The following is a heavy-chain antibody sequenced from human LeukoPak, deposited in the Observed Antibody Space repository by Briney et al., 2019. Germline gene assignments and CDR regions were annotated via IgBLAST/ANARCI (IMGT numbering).Heavy chain of an antibody. CDR1: GYTFTSYG. D-gene: IGHD5-18*01. Sequence: ASLKVSCKASGYTFTSYGISWVRQTPGQGLEWMGWISAYNGNTNYAQKLQGRVTMNTDTSTSTDYMELRSLRSEDTAVYYCARGGYSYGTDYWGQGTLVTVSA. CDR3: ARGGYSYGTDY. J-gene: IGHJ4*02. V-gene: IGHV1-18*01. CDR2: ISAYNGNT.